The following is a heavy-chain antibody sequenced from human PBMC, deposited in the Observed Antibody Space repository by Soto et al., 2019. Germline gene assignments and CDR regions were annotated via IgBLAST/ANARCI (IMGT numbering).Heavy chain of an antibody. CDR2: IFSSGTT. V-gene: IGHV4-30-4*02. J-gene: IGHJ6*02. CDR1: GDSIGSGNKY. D-gene: IGHD3-16*01. Sequence: SETLSLTCTVSGDSIGSGNKYWRWLRQAPGKGLEWIGYIFSSGTTYYNPSLKSRLTMSLDTSQNQFSLKLNSVTAADTAVYFCARVPSPFDFYYAMDVWGQGTTVTVSS. CDR3: ARVPSPFDFYYAMDV.